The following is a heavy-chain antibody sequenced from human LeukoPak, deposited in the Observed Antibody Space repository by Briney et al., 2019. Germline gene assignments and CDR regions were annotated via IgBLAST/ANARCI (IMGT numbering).Heavy chain of an antibody. J-gene: IGHJ3*02. D-gene: IGHD6-19*01. CDR1: GFTVSSNY. Sequence: GGSLRLSCAASGFTVSSNYMSWVRQAPGKGLEWVSVIYSGGSTYYADSVKGRFTISRDNSKNTLYLQMNSLRAEDTAVYYCAGGIAVAGTVTFDIWGQGTMVTVSS. CDR3: AGGIAVAGTVTFDI. CDR2: IYSGGST. V-gene: IGHV3-53*01.